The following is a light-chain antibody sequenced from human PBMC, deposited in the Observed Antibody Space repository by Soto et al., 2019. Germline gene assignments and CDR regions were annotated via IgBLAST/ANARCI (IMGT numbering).Light chain of an antibody. Sequence: LAQPASVSGSPGQSITISCTGTSSDVGGYNYVSWYQHHPGKAPKLIIYDVTNRPSGVSNPFSGSKSGNTASLTISGLQPEDEADYYCSSYTTSNTRQIVFGTGTKVTVL. CDR3: SSYTTSNTRQIV. J-gene: IGLJ1*01. CDR2: DVT. V-gene: IGLV2-14*03. CDR1: SSDVGGYNY.